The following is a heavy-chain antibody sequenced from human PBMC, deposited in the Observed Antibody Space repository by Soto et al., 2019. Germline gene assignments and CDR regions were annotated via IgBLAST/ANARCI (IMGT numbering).Heavy chain of an antibody. CDR1: GDTFRTYA. J-gene: IGHJ6*02. Sequence: QVQLVQSGPEVKKPGSSVTVSCKTSGDTFRTYALSWVRQAPGQGLEWMGGIIPMFGSPTYAEKFQDRVTISADESSSTVYMEVRSLRSEDSAVYYCARPPRPRNFYHGLDVWGQGTTVTVSS. CDR3: ARPPRPRNFYHGLDV. CDR2: IIPMFGSP. V-gene: IGHV1-69*01.